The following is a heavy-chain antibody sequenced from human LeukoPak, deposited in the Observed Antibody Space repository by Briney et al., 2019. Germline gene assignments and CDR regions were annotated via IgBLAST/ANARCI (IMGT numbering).Heavy chain of an antibody. CDR1: GGSFSGYY. D-gene: IGHD3-10*01. CDR2: INHSGST. V-gene: IGHV4-34*01. J-gene: IGHJ4*02. CDR3: ARGRNYYGSGSYRYFDY. Sequence: SETLSLTCAVYGGSFSGYYWSWIRQPPGKGLEWIGEINHSGSTNYNPSLKSRVTISVDTSKNQFSLKLSSVTAADTAVYYCARGRNYYGSGSYRYFDYWGQGTLVTVPS.